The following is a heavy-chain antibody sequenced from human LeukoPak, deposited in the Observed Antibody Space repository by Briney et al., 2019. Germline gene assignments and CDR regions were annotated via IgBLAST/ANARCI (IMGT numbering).Heavy chain of an antibody. CDR1: GYSFNSLG. J-gene: IGHJ3*02. Sequence: ASVKVSCKASGYSFNSLGMNWVRQAPGQGLEWMGWINTHSGDPTYAQGFTGRFVFSLDPSVSTAYLQISNLKAEDTAIYYCAREILRFDIWGQGIMVTVSS. V-gene: IGHV7-4-1*02. CDR3: AREILRFDI. CDR2: INTHSGDP.